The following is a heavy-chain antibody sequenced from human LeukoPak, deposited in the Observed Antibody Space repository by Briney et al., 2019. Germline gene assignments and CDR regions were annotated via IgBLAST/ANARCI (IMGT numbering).Heavy chain of an antibody. CDR2: IWNDGSNK. CDR1: GFTFSSYG. D-gene: IGHD2-2*01. CDR3: ATGSPALDY. V-gene: IGHV3-33*08. J-gene: IGHJ4*02. Sequence: GRSLRLSCAASGFTFSSYGMHWVRQAPGKGLEWVAVIWNDGSNKYYADSVKGRFTISRDSSKNTVYLQMNSLRAEDTAVYYCATGSPALDYWGQGTLVTVSS.